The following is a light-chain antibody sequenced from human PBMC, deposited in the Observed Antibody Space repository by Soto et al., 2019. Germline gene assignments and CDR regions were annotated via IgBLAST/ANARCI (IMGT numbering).Light chain of an antibody. J-gene: IGLJ1*01. CDR3: SSYTSSSTPYV. Sequence: QSALTQPASVSGSPGQSITISCTGTSSDVGGYNYVSWYQQHPGKAPQLMIYEVSNRPSGVSNRFSGSKTGNTASLTTSGLQAEDEADYYCSSYTSSSTPYVFGTGTKVTVL. CDR1: SSDVGGYNY. CDR2: EVS. V-gene: IGLV2-14*01.